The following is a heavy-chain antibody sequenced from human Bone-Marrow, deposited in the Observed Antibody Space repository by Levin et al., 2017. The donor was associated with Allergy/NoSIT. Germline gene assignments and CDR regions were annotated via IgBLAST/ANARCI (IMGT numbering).Heavy chain of an antibody. CDR2: IYYSGST. Sequence: SQTLSLTCTVSGGSISSGDYYWSWIRQPPGKGLEWIGYIYYSGSTYYNPSLKSRVTISVDTSKNQFSLKLSSVAAADPAVYYCAREGVGDIVVVDDSHYYMDVWGKGTTVTVSS. J-gene: IGHJ6*03. V-gene: IGHV4-30-4*01. CDR3: AREGVGDIVVVDDSHYYMDV. CDR1: GGSISSGDYY. D-gene: IGHD2-2*01.